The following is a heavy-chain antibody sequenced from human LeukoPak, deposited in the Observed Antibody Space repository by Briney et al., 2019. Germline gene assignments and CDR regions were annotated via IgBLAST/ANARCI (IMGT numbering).Heavy chain of an antibody. CDR1: GFTVDDYA. CDR2: ISWNSGSI. Sequence: GGSLRLSCAASGFTVDDYAMHWVRQAPGKGLEWVSGISWNSGSIGYADSVKGRFTISRDNAKNSLYLQMNSLRAEDTALYYCARGIVVVPAAGAHYGMDVWGQGTTVTVSS. V-gene: IGHV3-9*01. D-gene: IGHD2-2*01. CDR3: ARGIVVVPAAGAHYGMDV. J-gene: IGHJ6*02.